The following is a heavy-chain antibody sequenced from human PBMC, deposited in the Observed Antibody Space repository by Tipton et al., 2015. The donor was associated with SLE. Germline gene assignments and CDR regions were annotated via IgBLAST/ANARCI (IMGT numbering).Heavy chain of an antibody. CDR1: GGTFSSYA. D-gene: IGHD3-16*01. J-gene: IGHJ6*02. Sequence: QSGAEVKKPGSSVKVSCKASGGTFSSYAISWVRQAPGQGLEWMGGIIPIFGTANYAQKFQGRVTITTDESTSTAYMELSSLRSEDTAVYYCARVGYDSGGYYYYYGMDVWGQGTTVTVSS. V-gene: IGHV1-69*05. CDR3: ARVGYDSGGYYYYYGMDV. CDR2: IIPIFGTA.